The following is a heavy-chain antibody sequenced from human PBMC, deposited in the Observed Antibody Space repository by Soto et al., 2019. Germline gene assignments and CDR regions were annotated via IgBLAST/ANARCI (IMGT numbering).Heavy chain of an antibody. J-gene: IGHJ4*02. CDR3: ARVNLAGTVTTRAFDY. CDR2: IIPIFGTA. D-gene: IGHD4-17*01. CDR1: GGTFSSYA. V-gene: IGHV1-69*13. Sequence: ASVKVSCKASGGTFSSYAISWVRQAPGQGLEWMGGIIPIFGTANYAQKFQGRVTITADESTSTAYMELSSLRSEDTAVYYCARVNLAGTVTTRAFDYWGQGTLVTVSS.